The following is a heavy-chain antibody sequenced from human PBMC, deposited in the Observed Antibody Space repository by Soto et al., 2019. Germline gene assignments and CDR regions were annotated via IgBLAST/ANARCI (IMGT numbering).Heavy chain of an antibody. Sequence: GGSLRLSCAASGFDASVNYMAWVRQAPWKGLEWASTINAGGNTFYADSVKGRFTISRDDSTNTLSLQMNSLRVEDTAMFYCVRENYYYGMDVWGQGTAVTVSS. V-gene: IGHV3-66*01. J-gene: IGHJ6*02. CDR2: INAGGNT. CDR1: GFDASVNY. CDR3: VRENYYYGMDV.